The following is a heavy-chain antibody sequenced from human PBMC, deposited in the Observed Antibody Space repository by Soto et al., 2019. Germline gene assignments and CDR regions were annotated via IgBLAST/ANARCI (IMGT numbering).Heavy chain of an antibody. CDR2: INRSGST. CDR1: GGSFSGYY. CDR3: ARGRGVSSSYYYYYYGMDV. V-gene: IGHV4-34*01. D-gene: IGHD6-6*01. J-gene: IGHJ6*02. Sequence: SETLSLTCAVYGGSFSGYYWSWIRQPPGKGLEWIGEINRSGSTNYNPSLKSRVTISVDTSKNQFSLKLSSVTAADTAVYYCARGRGVSSSYYYYYYGMDVWGQGTTVTVSS.